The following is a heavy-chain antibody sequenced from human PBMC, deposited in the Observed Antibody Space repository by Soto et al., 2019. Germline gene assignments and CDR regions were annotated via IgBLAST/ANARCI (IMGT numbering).Heavy chain of an antibody. CDR1: GYTFTSYG. Sequence: ASVKVSCKASGYTFTSYGISWVRQAPGQGLEWMGWISAYNGNTNYAQKLKGRVTMTTDTSTSTAYMELRSLRSDDTAVYYCARGVESIAAPTTNDDFDIWGQGTMVTVSS. J-gene: IGHJ3*02. CDR3: ARGVESIAAPTTNDDFDI. D-gene: IGHD6-6*01. V-gene: IGHV1-18*04. CDR2: ISAYNGNT.